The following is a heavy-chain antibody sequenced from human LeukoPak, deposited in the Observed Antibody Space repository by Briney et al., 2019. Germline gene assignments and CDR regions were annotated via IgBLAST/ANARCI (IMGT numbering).Heavy chain of an antibody. Sequence: PSETLSLTCAVSGGSISSNNWWGWVRQPPGKGLEGIGEIYHSGSPNYNPSLKSRVTISVDKSRNHFSLKLSSVTAADTAVYYCARVNINNWHSCDYWGQGTLVTVSS. D-gene: IGHD1-1*01. V-gene: IGHV4-4*02. CDR1: GGSISSNNW. J-gene: IGHJ4*02. CDR3: ARVNINNWHSCDY. CDR2: IYHSGSP.